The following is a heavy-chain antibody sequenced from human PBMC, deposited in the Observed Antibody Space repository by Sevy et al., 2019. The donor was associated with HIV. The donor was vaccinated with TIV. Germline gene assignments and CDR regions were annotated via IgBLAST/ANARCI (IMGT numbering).Heavy chain of an antibody. CDR2: IYHTGST. D-gene: IGHD3-9*01. CDR3: AASYYDFLTGSGGWFDP. CDR1: GGSNNNYY. V-gene: IGHV4-59*13. J-gene: IGHJ5*02. Sequence: SETLSLTCSLSGGSNNNYYWSWIRQPPGKGLEWIGYIYHTGSTNDNPSLKSRVTISIDKSNNQFSLKLSSVTAADTAVYYCAASYYDFLTGSGGWFDPWGRGTLVTVSS.